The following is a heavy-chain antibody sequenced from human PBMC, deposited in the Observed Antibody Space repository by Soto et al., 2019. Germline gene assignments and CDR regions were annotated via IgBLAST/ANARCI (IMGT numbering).Heavy chain of an antibody. V-gene: IGHV1-46*01. CDR3: ARDNADDYGSGAGDDY. CDR1: GYTFTSYY. CDR2: INPSGGST. Sequence: ASVKVSCKASGYTFTSYYMHWVRQAPGQGLEWMGIINPSGGSTSYAQKFQGRVTMTRDTSTSTVYMELSSLRSEDTAVYYCARDNADDYGSGAGDDYRGQRTLVTVSS. D-gene: IGHD3-10*01. J-gene: IGHJ4*02.